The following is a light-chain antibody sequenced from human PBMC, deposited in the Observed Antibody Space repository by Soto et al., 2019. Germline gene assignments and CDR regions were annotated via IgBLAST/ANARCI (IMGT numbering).Light chain of an antibody. Sequence: EITMTQFPATLSASPGEGVTLSCRAARDVTTNFAWYQQKRGHAPWLLIYDISTRATGVPARFSGSGSGTEFTLSISGLQSEDFAVYFCQQYNNWPFSFGQGTRLEI. CDR1: RDVTTN. CDR2: DIS. J-gene: IGKJ5*01. CDR3: QQYNNWPFS. V-gene: IGKV3-15*01.